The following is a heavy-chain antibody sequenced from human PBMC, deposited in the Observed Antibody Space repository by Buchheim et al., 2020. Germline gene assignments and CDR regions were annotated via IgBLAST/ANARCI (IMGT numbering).Heavy chain of an antibody. CDR2: INHSGST. D-gene: IGHD3-10*01. CDR3: ARGGDPVGLLLWFGELFPDYYYGMDV. Sequence: QVQLQQWGAGLLKPSETLSLTCAVYGGSFSGYYWSWIRQPPGKGLEWIGEINHSGSTNYNPSLKSRVTISVATSKNQFTLKLSSVTAADTAVYYCARGGDPVGLLLWFGELFPDYYYGMDVWGQGTT. CDR1: GGSFSGYY. V-gene: IGHV4-34*01. J-gene: IGHJ6*02.